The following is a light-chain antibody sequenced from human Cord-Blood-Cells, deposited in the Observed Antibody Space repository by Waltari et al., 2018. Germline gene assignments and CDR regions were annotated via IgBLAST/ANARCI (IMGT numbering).Light chain of an antibody. J-gene: IGKJ4*01. CDR3: QQYNNWSPLT. CDR1: QSVSSN. CDR2: GAS. V-gene: IGKV3-15*01. Sequence: EIVMTQSPATLSVSPGERATLSCRASQSVSSNLSWYHQKPGEAPTILIYGASTSATASPARFCGGGSGTAFTLIISSLQSEDFAVYYCQQYNNWSPLTFGGGTKVEIK.